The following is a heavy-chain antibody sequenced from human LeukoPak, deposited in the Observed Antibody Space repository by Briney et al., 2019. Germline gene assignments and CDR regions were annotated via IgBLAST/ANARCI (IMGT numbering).Heavy chain of an antibody. CDR2: INPDRNKK. V-gene: IGHV3-7*01. J-gene: IGHJ4*02. CDR3: ARDLAYSRLDY. D-gene: IGHD5-18*01. Sequence: GGSLRLSCAVSGLTFSSSWMDWVRQAPGQGLEWVASINPDRNKKYSADSVKGRFTISRDNAENSLYLQMNSLRVEDTAFYYCARDLAYSRLDYWGQGMLVTVSS. CDR1: GLTFSSSW.